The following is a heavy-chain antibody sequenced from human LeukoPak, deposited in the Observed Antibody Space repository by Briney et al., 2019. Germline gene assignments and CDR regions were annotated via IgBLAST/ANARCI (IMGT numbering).Heavy chain of an antibody. D-gene: IGHD3-22*01. CDR3: AREKDGSGYDY. Sequence: SETLSLTCTVSGGSISSYYWSWIRQPPGKGLEWIGYIYCSGSTNYNPPIKSRVNISVDTSKNQFSLQLSSVTAADTAVYYCAREKDGSGYDYWGQGTLVTVSS. CDR2: IYCSGST. CDR1: GGSISSYY. V-gene: IGHV4-59*01. J-gene: IGHJ4*02.